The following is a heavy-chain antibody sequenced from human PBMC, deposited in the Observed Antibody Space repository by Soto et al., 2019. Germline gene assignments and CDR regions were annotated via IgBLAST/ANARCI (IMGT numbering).Heavy chain of an antibody. D-gene: IGHD1-26*01. CDR1: GFTLSGSA. V-gene: IGHV3-73*02. Sequence: EVQLVESGGGLVQPGECLKLSCAASGFTLSGSAVHWVRQASGKGLEWVGRIRSKTHNYATDYIASVKGRFTMSRDDSNNTAYLQMNGLKTDDTAVYYCTRSGGSYSFGYWGQGTLVTVSS. J-gene: IGHJ4*02. CDR2: IRSKTHNYAT. CDR3: TRSGGSYSFGY.